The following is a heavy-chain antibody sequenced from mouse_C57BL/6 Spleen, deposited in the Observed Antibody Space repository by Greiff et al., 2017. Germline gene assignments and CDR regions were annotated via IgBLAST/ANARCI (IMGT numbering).Heavy chain of an antibody. J-gene: IGHJ2*01. CDR2: IDPETGGT. V-gene: IGHV1-15*01. D-gene: IGHD1-1*01. CDR1: GYTFTDYE. Sequence: LQESGAELVRPGASVTLSCKASGYTFTDYEMHWVKQTPVHGLEWIGAIDPETGGTAYNQKFKGKAILTADKSSSTAYMERRSLTSEDSAVYYCTRNGNPSYFDYWGQGTTLTVSS. CDR3: TRNGNPSYFDY.